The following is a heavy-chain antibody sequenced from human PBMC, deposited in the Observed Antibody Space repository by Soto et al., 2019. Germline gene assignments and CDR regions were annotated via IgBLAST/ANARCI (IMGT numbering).Heavy chain of an antibody. CDR1: GGTFSSYA. Sequence: QVQLVQSGAEVKKPGSSVKVSCKASGGTFSSYAISWVRQAPGQGLEWMGGIIPIFGTANYAQKFQARVTITADESTSTAYMELSSLRSEDTAVYYCARGYYYDSSGYYYYGMDVWGQGTTVTVSS. J-gene: IGHJ6*02. V-gene: IGHV1-69*01. CDR2: IIPIFGTA. D-gene: IGHD3-22*01. CDR3: ARGYYYDSSGYYYYGMDV.